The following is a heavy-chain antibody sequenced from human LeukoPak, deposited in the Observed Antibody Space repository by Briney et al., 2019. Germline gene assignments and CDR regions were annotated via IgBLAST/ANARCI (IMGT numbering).Heavy chain of an antibody. CDR2: IYPGDSNT. CDR1: GYTFTNYW. CDR3: ERAAVVVTATDAFGI. D-gene: IGHD2-21*02. J-gene: IGHJ3*02. Sequence: GESLKISCKGSGYTFTNYWIGWVRQMPGKGLEWMGIIYPGDSNTRYSPPFQGQVTVSADKSISTAYLQWNSLKASDTAMYYCERAAVVVTATDAFGIWGQGTMVTVSS. V-gene: IGHV5-51*01.